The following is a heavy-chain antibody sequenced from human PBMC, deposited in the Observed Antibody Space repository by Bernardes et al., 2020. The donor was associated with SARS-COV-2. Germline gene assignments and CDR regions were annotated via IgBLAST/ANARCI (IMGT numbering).Heavy chain of an antibody. D-gene: IGHD3-10*01. CDR1: GFTVSTNY. CDR2: TSSSGNT. J-gene: IGHJ4*02. V-gene: IGHV3-53*01. Sequence: GGSLRLSCAASGFTVSTNYISWVRQAPGKGLEWVSLTSSSGNTFYADSVRGRFTISRDHSKNTVYLQMNSLRAEDTAIYYCTRDYYGGGADWGQGTRVTVSS. CDR3: TRDYYGGGAD.